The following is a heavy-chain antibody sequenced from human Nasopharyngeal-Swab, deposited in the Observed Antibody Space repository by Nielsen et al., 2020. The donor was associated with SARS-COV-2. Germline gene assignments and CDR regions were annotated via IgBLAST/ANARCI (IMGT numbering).Heavy chain of an antibody. J-gene: IGHJ4*02. CDR1: GFTFSSYW. CDR2: IKQDGSEK. D-gene: IGHD5-12*01. CDR3: ARGYSGYDQWGIDY. Sequence: EGSLRLSCAASGFTFSSYWMSWVRQAPGKGLEWVANIKQDGSEKYYADSVKGRFTISRDNSKNTLYLQMNSLRAEDTAVYYCARGYSGYDQWGIDYWGQGTLVTVSS. V-gene: IGHV3-7*04.